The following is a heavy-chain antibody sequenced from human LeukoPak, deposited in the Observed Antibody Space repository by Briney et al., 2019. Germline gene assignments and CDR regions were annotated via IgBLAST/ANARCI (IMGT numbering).Heavy chain of an antibody. D-gene: IGHD3-16*02. CDR1: GFTFSSYW. CDR2: IRYDGSNK. J-gene: IGHJ4*02. Sequence: PGGSLRLSCAASGFTFSSYWMHWVRQAPGKGLEWVAFIRYDGSNKYYADSVKGRFTISRDNSKNTLYLQMNSLRAEDTAVYYCAKEAYDYVWGSYHHFDYWGQGTLVTVSS. CDR3: AKEAYDYVWGSYHHFDY. V-gene: IGHV3-30*02.